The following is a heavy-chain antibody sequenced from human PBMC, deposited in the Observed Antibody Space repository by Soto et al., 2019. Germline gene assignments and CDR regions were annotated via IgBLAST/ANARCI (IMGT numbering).Heavy chain of an antibody. Sequence: TSETLSLTCTVSGGSINSGGYYWSWIRQYPGKGLEWIGYIYYSGSTYYNPSLKSRVTISIDTSKNQFSLKLSSVTAADTAVYYCARAQTIFGIITVFDYWGQGTLVTVSS. D-gene: IGHD3-3*01. V-gene: IGHV4-31*03. CDR2: IYYSGST. J-gene: IGHJ4*02. CDR1: GGSINSGGYY. CDR3: ARAQTIFGIITVFDY.